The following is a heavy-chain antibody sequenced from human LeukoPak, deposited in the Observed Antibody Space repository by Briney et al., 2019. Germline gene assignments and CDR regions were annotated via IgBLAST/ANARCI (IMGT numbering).Heavy chain of an antibody. CDR1: GGSISSYY. J-gene: IGHJ5*02. CDR2: IYTSGTI. CDR3: ARDSGTTGEVKFDP. V-gene: IGHV4-4*07. D-gene: IGHD3-10*01. Sequence: TSETLSLTCTVSGGSISSYYWSWIRQPAGTALEWIGRIYTSGTITYNPSLKSRVTMSVDTSKNQFSLKLSSVTAADTAVYYCARDSGTTGEVKFDPWGQGTLVTVSS.